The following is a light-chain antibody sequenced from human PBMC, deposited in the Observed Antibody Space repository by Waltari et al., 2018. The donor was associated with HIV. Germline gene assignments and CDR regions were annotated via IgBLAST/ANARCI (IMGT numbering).Light chain of an antibody. Sequence: QSALTQPASVSGSPGQSITISCAGTSGDVGGYNYVSWYQQHPGKAPKLMIYDVSKRPSGVSNRFSGSKSGNTASLTISGLQAEDEADYYCCSYAGSSTYVFGTGTKVTVL. CDR3: CSYAGSSTYV. CDR2: DVS. CDR1: SGDVGGYNY. V-gene: IGLV2-23*02. J-gene: IGLJ1*01.